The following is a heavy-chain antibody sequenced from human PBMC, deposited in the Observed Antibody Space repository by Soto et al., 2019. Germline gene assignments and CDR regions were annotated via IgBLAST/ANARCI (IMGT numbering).Heavy chain of an antibody. CDR3: ARGPPGIAAAGSPLFDY. CDR1: GGTFSSYT. V-gene: IGHV1-69*02. Sequence: SVKVSCKASGGTFSSYTISWVRQAPGQGLEWMGRIIPILGIANYAQRFQGRVTITADKSTSTAYMELSSLRSEDTAVYYCARGPPGIAAAGSPLFDYWGQGTLVTVSS. J-gene: IGHJ4*02. D-gene: IGHD6-13*01. CDR2: IIPILGIA.